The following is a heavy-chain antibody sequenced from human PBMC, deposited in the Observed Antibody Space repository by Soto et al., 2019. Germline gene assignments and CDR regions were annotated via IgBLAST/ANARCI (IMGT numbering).Heavy chain of an antibody. D-gene: IGHD2-15*01. CDR1: GGSISSGNNY. Sequence: QVQLQESGPGLVKPSQTLSLICTVSGGSISSGNNYWTWIRQPPGKGLEWIGYIDYSGSTQYTPSLKSRLTISRDTAKNQFSLKLTSVTAADTAVYYCARIVRVVAAMAWFDPWGQGTLVAVSS. CDR3: ARIVRVVAAMAWFDP. V-gene: IGHV4-30-4*01. J-gene: IGHJ5*02. CDR2: IDYSGST.